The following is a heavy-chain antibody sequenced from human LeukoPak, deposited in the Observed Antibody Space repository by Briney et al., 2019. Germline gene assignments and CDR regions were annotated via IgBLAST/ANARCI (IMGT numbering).Heavy chain of an antibody. V-gene: IGHV1-2*06. CDR2: INPNSGGT. Sequence: ASVRVSCKASGYTFTGYYMHWVRQAPGQGLEWMGRINPNSGGTNYAQKFQGRVTMTRDTSISTAYMELSRLRSDDTAVYYCARDGTATDAFDIWGQGTMVTVSS. CDR3: ARDGTATDAFDI. D-gene: IGHD6-13*01. J-gene: IGHJ3*02. CDR1: GYTFTGYY.